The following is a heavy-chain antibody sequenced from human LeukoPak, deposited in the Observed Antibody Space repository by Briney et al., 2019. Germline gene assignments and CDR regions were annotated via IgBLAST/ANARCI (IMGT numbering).Heavy chain of an antibody. CDR3: ARDMYCSSTSCYLGHYYGMDV. V-gene: IGHV4-30-4*01. Sequence: SETLSLTCTVSGGSISSGDYYWSWIRQPPGKGLEWIGYIYYSGSTYYNPSLKSRVTISVDTSKNQFSLKLSSVTAADTAVYYCARDMYCSSTSCYLGHYYGMDVWGQGTTVTVSS. J-gene: IGHJ6*02. D-gene: IGHD2-2*01. CDR1: GGSISSGDYY. CDR2: IYYSGST.